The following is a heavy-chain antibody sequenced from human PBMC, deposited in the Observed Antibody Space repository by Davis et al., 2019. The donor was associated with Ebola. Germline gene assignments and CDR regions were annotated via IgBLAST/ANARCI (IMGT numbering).Heavy chain of an antibody. D-gene: IGHD4-17*01. Sequence: ESLKISCTVSGGSISSYYWSWIRQPPGKGLEWIGYIYYSGSTNYNPSLKSRVTISVDTSKNQFSLKLSSVTAADTAVYYCARATVMGYYYGMDVWGQGTTVTVSS. CDR2: IYYSGST. CDR3: ARATVMGYYYGMDV. CDR1: GGSISSYY. V-gene: IGHV4-59*01. J-gene: IGHJ6*02.